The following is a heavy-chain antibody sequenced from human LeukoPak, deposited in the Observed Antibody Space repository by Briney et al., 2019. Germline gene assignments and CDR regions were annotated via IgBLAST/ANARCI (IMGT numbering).Heavy chain of an antibody. D-gene: IGHD3-10*01. Sequence: GGSLRLSCADSGFTFSGYWMNWVRQAPGKGLEWVANINQDGGEKYYVDSVKGRFTISRDNAKNSLYLQMNSLRAEDTAVYYCTRAGLLWFGESKSDYWGQGTLITVSS. CDR1: GFTFSGYW. CDR2: INQDGGEK. V-gene: IGHV3-7*01. CDR3: TRAGLLWFGESKSDY. J-gene: IGHJ4*02.